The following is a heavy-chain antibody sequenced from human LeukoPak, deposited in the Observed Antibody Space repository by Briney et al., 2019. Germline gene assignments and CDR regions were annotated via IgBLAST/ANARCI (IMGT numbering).Heavy chain of an antibody. D-gene: IGHD3-22*01. Sequence: GGSLRLSCAASGFTFSSYWMSWVRQAPGKGLEWVANIKQDGSEKYYVDSVKSRFTISRDNAKNSLYLQMNSLRAEDTAVYYCARDPYDKGYYYGMDVWGQGTTVTVSS. CDR1: GFTFSSYW. CDR2: IKQDGSEK. CDR3: ARDPYDKGYYYGMDV. J-gene: IGHJ6*02. V-gene: IGHV3-7*01.